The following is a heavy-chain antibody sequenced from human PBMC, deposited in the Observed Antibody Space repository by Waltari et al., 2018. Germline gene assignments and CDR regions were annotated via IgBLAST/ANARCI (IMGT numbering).Heavy chain of an antibody. CDR2: MYTSGRT. J-gene: IGHJ4*02. Sequence: QVQLQESGQGLVKPSETLSLTCTVSGGSISSYYWTWIRQPAGKGLEWIVRMYTSGRTNYNPSLKSRVTMSVDTSKNQFSLKLSSVTAADTAVYYCARDAAGYTDPYYFDYWGQGTLVTVSS. CDR3: ARDAAGYTDPYYFDY. D-gene: IGHD6-13*01. CDR1: GGSISSYY. V-gene: IGHV4-4*07.